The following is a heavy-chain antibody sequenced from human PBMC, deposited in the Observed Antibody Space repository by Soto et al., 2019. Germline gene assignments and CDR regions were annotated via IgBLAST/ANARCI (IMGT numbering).Heavy chain of an antibody. V-gene: IGHV3-30-3*01. CDR3: ARSYYDFPVYYGMDV. CDR2: ISYDGSNK. Sequence: PGGSPRLSCAASGFTFSSYAMHWVRQAPGKGLEWVAVISYDGSNKYYADSVKGRFTISRDNSKNTLYLQMNSLRAEDTAVYYCARSYYDFPVYYGMDVWGQGTTVTVSS. CDR1: GFTFSSYA. D-gene: IGHD3-3*01. J-gene: IGHJ6*02.